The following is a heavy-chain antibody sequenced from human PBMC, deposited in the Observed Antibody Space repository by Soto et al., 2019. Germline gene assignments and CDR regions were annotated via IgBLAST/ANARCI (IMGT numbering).Heavy chain of an antibody. CDR1: GGSITNKVHS. CDR3: ARHPRCSTTYCLGYEYYFDS. D-gene: IGHD5-12*01. V-gene: IGHV4-39*01. J-gene: IGHJ4*02. CDR2: VSYSGST. Sequence: KPSETLSLTCTVSGGSITNKVHSWGWIRQPPGKTLEWIGSVSYSGSTYLNPSLASRVTMSVGPSKFRFSLEMYSLTAADTAVYYCARHPRCSTTYCLGYEYYFDSWGQGTLVTVSS.